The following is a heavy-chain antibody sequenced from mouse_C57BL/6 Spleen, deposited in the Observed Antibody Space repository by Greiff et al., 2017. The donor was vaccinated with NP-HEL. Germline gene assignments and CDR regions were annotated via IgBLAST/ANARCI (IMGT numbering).Heavy chain of an antibody. V-gene: IGHV1-52*01. J-gene: IGHJ4*01. CDR3: ARWNYSNWAMEY. D-gene: IGHD2-5*01. CDR2: IDPSDSET. CDR1: GYTFTSYW. Sequence: QVHVKQPGAELVRPGSSVKLSCKASGYTFTSYWMHWVKQRPIQGLEWIGNIDPSDSETHYNQKFKDKATLTVDKSSSTAYMQLSSLTSEDSAVYYCARWNYSNWAMEYWGQGTSVTVSS.